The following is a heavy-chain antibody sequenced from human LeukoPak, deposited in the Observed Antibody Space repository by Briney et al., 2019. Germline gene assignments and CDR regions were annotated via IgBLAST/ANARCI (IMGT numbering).Heavy chain of an antibody. V-gene: IGHV4-4*09. CDR1: GGSISSYY. CDR3: ARVGAVTWDVYFDY. CDR2: IYHSGST. D-gene: IGHD4-17*01. Sequence: KPSETLSFTCTVSGGSISSYYWSWIRQPPGKGLEWIGYIYHSGSTYYNPSLKSPVTISVDTSKNQFSLKLSSVTAADTAVYYCARVGAVTWDVYFDYWGQGSLVTVSS. J-gene: IGHJ4*02.